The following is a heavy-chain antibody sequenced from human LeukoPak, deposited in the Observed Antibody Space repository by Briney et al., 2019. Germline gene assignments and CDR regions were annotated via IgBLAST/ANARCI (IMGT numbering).Heavy chain of an antibody. V-gene: IGHV3-7*05. Sequence: GGSLRLSCAASGFTFSSYWMSWVRQAPGKGLEWVANIKQDGSEKYYVDSANGRFTISRDNAKNSLYLQMNSLRAEDTAVYYCARVPYCSSTSCYAIFDYWGQGTLVTVSS. J-gene: IGHJ4*02. CDR1: GFTFSSYW. CDR3: ARVPYCSSTSCYAIFDY. D-gene: IGHD2-2*01. CDR2: IKQDGSEK.